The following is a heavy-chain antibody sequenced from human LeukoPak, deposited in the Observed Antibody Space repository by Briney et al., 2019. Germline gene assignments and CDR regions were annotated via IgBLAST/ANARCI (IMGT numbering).Heavy chain of an antibody. D-gene: IGHD5-24*01. V-gene: IGHV3-21*01. CDR3: ARGWQGDYFDY. Sequence: GGSLRLSCAASGDTFSSYSMNWVRQAPGKGLEWVSSISSSSSYIYYADSVKGRFTISRDNAKNSLYLQMNSLRAEDTAVYYCARGWQGDYFDYWGQGTLVTVSS. J-gene: IGHJ4*02. CDR2: ISSSSSYI. CDR1: GDTFSSYS.